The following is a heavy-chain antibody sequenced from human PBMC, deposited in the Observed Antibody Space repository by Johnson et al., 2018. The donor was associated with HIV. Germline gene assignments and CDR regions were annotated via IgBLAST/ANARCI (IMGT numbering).Heavy chain of an antibody. Sequence: EVQLVESGGGLVQPGRSLRLSCAASGFTFGDYGMSWVRQVPGKGLEWVSGINWNGGSTGYADSVKGRFTISRDNAKNSLYLQMGSLRAEDMAVYYCASEVYRDAFDILGQGTMVTVSS. CDR3: ASEVYRDAFDI. CDR1: GFTFGDYG. J-gene: IGHJ3*02. D-gene: IGHD5-12*01. CDR2: INWNGGST. V-gene: IGHV3-20*04.